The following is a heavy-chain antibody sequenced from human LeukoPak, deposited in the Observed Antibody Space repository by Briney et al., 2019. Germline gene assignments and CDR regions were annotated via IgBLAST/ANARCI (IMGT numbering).Heavy chain of an antibody. J-gene: IGHJ3*02. CDR2: IYHSGST. CDR1: GGSISSGGYS. CDR3: ASALSNADAFDI. V-gene: IGHV4-30-2*01. Sequence: SQTLSLTCAVSGGSISSGGYSWSWIRQPPGKGLEWIGYIYHSGSTYYNPSLKSRVTISVDRSKNQFSLKLSSVTAADTAVYYCASALSNADAFDIWGQGTMVTVSS.